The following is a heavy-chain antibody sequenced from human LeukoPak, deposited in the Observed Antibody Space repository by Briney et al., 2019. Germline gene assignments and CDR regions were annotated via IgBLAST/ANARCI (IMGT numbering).Heavy chain of an antibody. J-gene: IGHJ4*02. V-gene: IGHV3-23*01. CDR1: GFTFSTDA. CDR2: IGPSGVGT. D-gene: IGHD6-13*01. CDR3: AKDGYSSSWYSHFDY. Sequence: PGGSLRLSCAASGFTFSTDAMSWVRQAPGKGLQWVSAIGPSGVGTYYADSVKGRFTISRDNFKNTLYLQMNSLRAEDTAVYYCAKDGYSSSWYSHFDYWGQGTLVTVSS.